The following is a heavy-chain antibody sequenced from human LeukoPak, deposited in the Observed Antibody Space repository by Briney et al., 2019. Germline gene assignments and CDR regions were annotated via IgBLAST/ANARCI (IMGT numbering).Heavy chain of an antibody. CDR1: GGSINTPNYY. Sequence: EASETLSLTCTVSGGSINTPNYYWGWIRQTPGKGLEWIGNIFYSGGTYYSPSLTSRVTISLDTSRNQFSLKLNSVTAADAAVYYCAWLPARGGLIDYWGQGTLVTVSS. D-gene: IGHD2-2*01. CDR2: IFYSGGT. V-gene: IGHV4-39*07. J-gene: IGHJ4*02. CDR3: AWLPARGGLIDY.